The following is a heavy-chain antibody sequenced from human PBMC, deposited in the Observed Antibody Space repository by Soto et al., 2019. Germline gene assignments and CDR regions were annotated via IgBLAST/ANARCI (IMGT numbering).Heavy chain of an antibody. V-gene: IGHV1-18*01. J-gene: IGHJ5*02. CDR1: GYTFTSYG. Sequence: QVQLVQSGAEVKKPGASVKVSCKASGYTFTSYGISWVRQAPGQGLEWMGWISAYNGNTNYAQKLQGRVTMTTDTATSTAYMELRSLRSDDTAVYYCARDGVGELELHPVRVWFDPWGQGTLVTVSS. CDR3: ARDGVGELELHPVRVWFDP. CDR2: ISAYNGNT. D-gene: IGHD1-7*01.